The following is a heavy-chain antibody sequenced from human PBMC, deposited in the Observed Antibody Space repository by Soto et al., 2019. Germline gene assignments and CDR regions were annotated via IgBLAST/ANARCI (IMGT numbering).Heavy chain of an antibody. V-gene: IGHV3-74*01. J-gene: IGHJ4*02. Sequence: PGGSLRLSCAASGFTFSSYWMHWVRQAPGKGLVWVSRMNSDGGSITYADSVKGRFTISRDSAKNTMYLQVHSLRAEDTAVYYCAKDRMPVSGTLFDFWGQGILVTVSS. CDR1: GFTFSSYW. CDR2: MNSDGGSI. CDR3: AKDRMPVSGTLFDF. D-gene: IGHD6-19*01.